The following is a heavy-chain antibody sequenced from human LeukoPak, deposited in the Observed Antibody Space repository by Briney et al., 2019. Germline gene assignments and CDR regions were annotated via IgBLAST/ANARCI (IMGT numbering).Heavy chain of an antibody. Sequence: PSETLSLTCTVSGGSISSYYWSWIRQPPGKGLEWIGYIYYSGSTNYNPSLKSRVTISVDTSKNQFSLKLSSVTAADTAVYYCARHAGLYDSSGYDYYYYGMDVWGQGITVTVSS. V-gene: IGHV4-59*08. D-gene: IGHD3-22*01. J-gene: IGHJ6*02. CDR3: ARHAGLYDSSGYDYYYYGMDV. CDR1: GGSISSYY. CDR2: IYYSGST.